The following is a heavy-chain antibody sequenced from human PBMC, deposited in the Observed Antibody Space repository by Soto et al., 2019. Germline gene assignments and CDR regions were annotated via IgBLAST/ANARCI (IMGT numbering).Heavy chain of an antibody. Sequence: GASVKVSCKASGYTFTSCGISCVRQAPGQGLEWMGWISAYNGNTNYAQKLQGRVTMTTDTSTSTAYMELRSLRSDDTAVYYCARDPRITIFGVDLDAFDIWGQGTMVTVSS. D-gene: IGHD3-3*01. CDR2: ISAYNGNT. J-gene: IGHJ3*02. CDR1: GYTFTSCG. CDR3: ARDPRITIFGVDLDAFDI. V-gene: IGHV1-18*04.